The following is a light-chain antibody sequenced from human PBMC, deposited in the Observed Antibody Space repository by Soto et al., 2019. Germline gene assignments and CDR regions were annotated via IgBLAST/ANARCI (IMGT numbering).Light chain of an antibody. CDR1: QSVRSY. V-gene: IGKV3-11*01. Sequence: ETVLTQSPATLSLSPGERATLSCRASQSVRSYLAWYQQKPGQAPRLLIYDASNRATGIPARFSGSGSGTDFTLTISSLEPEDFAVYYCHQRSNWPQTFGQGTKLEIK. CDR2: DAS. CDR3: HQRSNWPQT. J-gene: IGKJ2*01.